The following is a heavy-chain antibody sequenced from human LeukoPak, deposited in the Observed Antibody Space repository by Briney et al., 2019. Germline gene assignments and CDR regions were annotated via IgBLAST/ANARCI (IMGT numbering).Heavy chain of an antibody. CDR2: ISYDGSNK. Sequence: GGSLRLSCAASGFTFSSYAMHWVRQAPGKGLEWVAVISYDGSNKYYADSVKGRFTISRDNSKNTLYLQMNSLRAEDTAVYYCARAQQPYYYYYYMDVWGKGTTVTVSS. V-gene: IGHV3-30-3*01. D-gene: IGHD6-13*01. J-gene: IGHJ6*03. CDR3: ARAQQPYYYYYYMDV. CDR1: GFTFSSYA.